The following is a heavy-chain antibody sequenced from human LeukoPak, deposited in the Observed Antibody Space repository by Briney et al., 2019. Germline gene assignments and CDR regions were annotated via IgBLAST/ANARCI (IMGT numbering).Heavy chain of an antibody. CDR1: GFIFSGYW. J-gene: IGHJ4*02. CDR3: ASGFLQWLY. V-gene: IGHV3-7*01. D-gene: IGHD3-3*01. Sequence: GGSLRLSCAACGFIFSGYWMSWVRQAPGRGLEWVANINPDGSIKYYVDSIKGRFTISRDNAKNSLYLQMNSLRAEDTAVYYCASGFLQWLYWGQGTLVTVSS. CDR2: INPDGSIK.